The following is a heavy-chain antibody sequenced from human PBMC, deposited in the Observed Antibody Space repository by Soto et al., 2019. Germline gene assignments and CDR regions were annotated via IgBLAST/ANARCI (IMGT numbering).Heavy chain of an antibody. CDR1: GGTFSSYA. CDR3: ARPTRYYYDSSGQSAWFDP. V-gene: IGHV1-69*12. D-gene: IGHD3-22*01. Sequence: QVQLVQSGAEVKKPGSSVKVSCKASGGTFSSYAISWVQQAPGQGLEWMGGIIPIFGTANYAQKFQGRVTMTADESTSTAYMELSSLRSEDTAVYYCARPTRYYYDSSGQSAWFDPWGQGTLVTVSS. J-gene: IGHJ5*02. CDR2: IIPIFGTA.